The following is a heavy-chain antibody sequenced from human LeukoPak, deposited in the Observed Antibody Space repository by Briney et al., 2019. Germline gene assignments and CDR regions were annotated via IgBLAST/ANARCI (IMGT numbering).Heavy chain of an antibody. D-gene: IGHD2-15*01. CDR2: IRSKASNYAT. V-gene: IGHV3-73*01. Sequence: GGSLRLSCVASGFTFGDSTMHWVRQASGKGLEWVGHIRSKASNYATTYAASVKGRFTISRDDSKNTAYLQINSLKTEDTAIYYCTRHERDCSGGRCSDYWGQGTPVTVSS. J-gene: IGHJ4*02. CDR3: TRHERDCSGGRCSDY. CDR1: GFTFGDST.